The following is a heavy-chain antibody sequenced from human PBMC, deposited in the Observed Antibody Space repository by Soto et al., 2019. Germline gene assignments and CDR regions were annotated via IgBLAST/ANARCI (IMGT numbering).Heavy chain of an antibody. V-gene: IGHV3-33*01. CDR2: IWYDGSNK. J-gene: IGHJ4*02. CDR3: ARDKREREFGVVTYQFDY. Sequence: GGSLRLSCAASGFTFSSYGMHWVRQAPGKGLEWVAVIWYDGSNKYYADSVKGRFTISRDNSKNTLYLQMNSLRAEDTAVYYCARDKREREFGVVTYQFDYWGQGTLVTVSS. D-gene: IGHD3-3*01. CDR1: GFTFSSYG.